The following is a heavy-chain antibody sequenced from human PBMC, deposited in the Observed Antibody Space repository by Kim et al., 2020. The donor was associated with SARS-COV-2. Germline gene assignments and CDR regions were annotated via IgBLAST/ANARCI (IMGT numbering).Heavy chain of an antibody. Sequence: SETLSLTCTVSGGSISSGGYYWSWIRQHPGKGLEWIGYIYYSGSTYYNPSLKSRVTISVDTSKNQFSLKLSSVTAADTAVYYCARDLGSKKRYFDWLLWEWGQGTLVTVSS. CDR3: ARDLGSKKRYFDWLLWE. CDR1: GGSISSGGYY. D-gene: IGHD3-9*01. V-gene: IGHV4-31*03. J-gene: IGHJ4*02. CDR2: IYYSGST.